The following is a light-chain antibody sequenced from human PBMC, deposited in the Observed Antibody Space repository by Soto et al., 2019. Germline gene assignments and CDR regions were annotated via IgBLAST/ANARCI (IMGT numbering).Light chain of an antibody. Sequence: QSALTQPASVSGSPGQSITISCTGTSSDVGGYNYVSWYQQHPGKAPKLMIYDVSNRPSGVSNRFSGSKSGNTASLTISGLQAEDEADYYRSSYTCSSTPNVVFGGGNQLTVL. CDR1: SSDVGGYNY. CDR3: SSYTCSSTPNVV. J-gene: IGLJ2*01. CDR2: DVS. V-gene: IGLV2-14*01.